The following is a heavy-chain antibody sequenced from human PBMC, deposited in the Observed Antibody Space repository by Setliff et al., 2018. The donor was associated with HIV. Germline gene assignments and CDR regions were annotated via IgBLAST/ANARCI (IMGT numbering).Heavy chain of an antibody. D-gene: IGHD6-19*01. J-gene: IGHJ6*02. V-gene: IGHV1-18*01. CDR2: ISPNFGHT. CDR3: ARLGSGWSDSYYYAMDI. Sequence: ASVKVSCKASGYTFTTYGISWVRQAPGHGLEWMGWISPNFGHTKYAQRFLDRDTMTIDTATSRAYMELRSLRSDDTAVYFCARLGSGWSDSYYYAMDIWGQGTTVTVSS. CDR1: GYTFTTYG.